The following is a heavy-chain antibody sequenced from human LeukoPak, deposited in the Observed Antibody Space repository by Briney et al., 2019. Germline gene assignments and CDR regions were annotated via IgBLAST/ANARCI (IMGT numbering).Heavy chain of an antibody. CDR1: GGSFSGYY. J-gene: IGHJ5*02. CDR2: IYYSGST. D-gene: IGHD6-13*01. V-gene: IGHV4-59*08. CDR3: AGSRSSWYMANWFDP. Sequence: SETLSLTCAVYGGSFSGYYWSWIRQPPGKGLERIGHIYYSGSTNYNPSLKSRVTISVDTSKNQFSLKLSSVTAADTAVYYCAGSRSSWYMANWFDPWGQGTLVTVSS.